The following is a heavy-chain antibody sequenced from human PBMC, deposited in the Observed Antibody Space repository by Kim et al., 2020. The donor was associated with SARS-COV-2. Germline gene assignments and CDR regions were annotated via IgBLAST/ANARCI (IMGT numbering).Heavy chain of an antibody. V-gene: IGHV1-24*01. Sequence: ASVKVSCKVSGYTLTELSMHWVRQAPGKGLEWMGGFDPEDGETIYAQKFQGRVTMTEDTSTDTAYMELSSLRSEDTAVYYCATVPISPETTGTIGGVFDYWGQGTLVTVSS. CDR1: GYTLTELS. J-gene: IGHJ4*02. D-gene: IGHD1-1*01. CDR2: FDPEDGET. CDR3: ATVPISPETTGTIGGVFDY.